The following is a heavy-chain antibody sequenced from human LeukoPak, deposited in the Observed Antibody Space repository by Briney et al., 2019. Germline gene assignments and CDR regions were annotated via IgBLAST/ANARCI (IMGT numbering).Heavy chain of an antibody. CDR2: INSDGSWT. Sequence: GGSLRLSCAASGNYWMHWVRQAPGKGLVWVSHINSDGSWTSYADSVKGRFTISRDNSKNTLYLQMNSLRAEDTAVYYCARGQDTTYYDFWSGSQYYYGMDVWGQGTTVTVSS. J-gene: IGHJ6*02. CDR1: GNYW. D-gene: IGHD3-3*01. V-gene: IGHV3-74*01. CDR3: ARGQDTTYYDFWSGSQYYYGMDV.